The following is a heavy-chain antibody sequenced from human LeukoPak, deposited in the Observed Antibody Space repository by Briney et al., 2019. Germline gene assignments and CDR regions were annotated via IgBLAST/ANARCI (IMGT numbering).Heavy chain of an antibody. V-gene: IGHV4-39*07. CDR2: IYYSGST. Sequence: SETLSLTCTVSGGSISSSSYYWGWIRQPPGKGLEWIGSIYYSGSTYYNPSLKSRVTISVDTSKNQFSLKLSSVTAADTAVYYCARGLLYYDFWSGYYRVRWFDPWGQGTLVTVSS. D-gene: IGHD3-3*01. CDR1: GGSISSSSYY. CDR3: ARGLLYYDFWSGYYRVRWFDP. J-gene: IGHJ5*02.